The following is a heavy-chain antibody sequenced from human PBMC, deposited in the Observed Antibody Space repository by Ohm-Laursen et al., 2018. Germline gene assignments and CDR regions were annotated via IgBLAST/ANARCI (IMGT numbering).Heavy chain of an antibody. CDR3: ARQVPAGLRGRFDC. CDR1: GGSFRDYY. Sequence: SETLSLTCAVYGGSFRDYYWSWSRQPPGKGLEWIGEIHHSGSTKYNPSLKSRVTISVDTSKNQFSLKLSSVTAADTAVYYCARQVPAGLRGRFDCWGQGILVTVSS. J-gene: IGHJ4*02. D-gene: IGHD2-2*01. CDR2: IHHSGST. V-gene: IGHV4-34*01.